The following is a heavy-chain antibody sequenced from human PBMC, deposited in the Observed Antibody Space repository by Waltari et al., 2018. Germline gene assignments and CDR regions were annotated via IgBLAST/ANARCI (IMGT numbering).Heavy chain of an antibody. CDR3: ARAFYHGSGTYGDS. V-gene: IGHV4-31*02. D-gene: IGHD3-10*01. CDR2: IYSSGLA. J-gene: IGHJ4*02. Sequence: WFLHNPLKGLEWIGYIYSSGLAYYNPSLTRCLSISFETSKTQFSLKLSSLPAADTAVYYCARAFYHGSGTYGDSWGQGTLVTVSS.